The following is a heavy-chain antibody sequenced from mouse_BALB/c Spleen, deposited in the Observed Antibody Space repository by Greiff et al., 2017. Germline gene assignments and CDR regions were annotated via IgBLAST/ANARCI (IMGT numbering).Heavy chain of an antibody. D-gene: IGHD1-2*01. CDR1: GFNIKDYY. J-gene: IGHJ3*01. Sequence: EVKLVESGAELVRSGASVKLSCTASGFNIKDYYMHWVKQRPEQGLEWIGWIDPENGDTEYAPKFQGKATMTADTSSNTAYLQLSSLTSEDTAVYYCKAVLRLRFAYWGQGTLVTVSA. V-gene: IGHV14-4*02. CDR2: IDPENGDT. CDR3: KAVLRLRFAY.